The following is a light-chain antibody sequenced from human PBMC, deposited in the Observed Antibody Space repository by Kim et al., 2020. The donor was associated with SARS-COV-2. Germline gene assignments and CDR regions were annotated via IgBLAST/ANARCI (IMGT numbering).Light chain of an antibody. J-gene: IGKJ1*01. CDR1: QDIANS. V-gene: IGKV1-27*01. CDR2: AAS. CDR3: QKYNSAPWT. Sequence: DIQMTQSPSSLSASVGDRVTITCRASQDIANSLAWYQQKPGKVPQVLIYAASTLQSGVPSRFSGSGSGTEFTLTIGSLQTEDVATYYCQKYNSAPWTFGPRKKVDSK.